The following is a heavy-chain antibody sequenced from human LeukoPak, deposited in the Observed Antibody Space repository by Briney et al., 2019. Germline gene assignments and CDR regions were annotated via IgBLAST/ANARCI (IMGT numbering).Heavy chain of an antibody. D-gene: IGHD1-26*01. J-gene: IGHJ6*03. V-gene: IGHV4-4*07. CDR3: ARDRGEWGGLYYYYYMDV. CDR1: GGSLSSYY. Sequence: SETLSLTCTVSGGSLSSYYWSWIRQPAGKGLEWVGRIYTSGSTNYNPSLMSRVTMSVDTSKNQCSLKLSSVTAADTAVYYCARDRGEWGGLYYYYYMDVWGKGTTVTVSS. CDR2: IYTSGST.